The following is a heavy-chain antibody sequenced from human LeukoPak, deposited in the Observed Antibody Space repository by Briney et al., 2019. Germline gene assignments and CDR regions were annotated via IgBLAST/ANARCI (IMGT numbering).Heavy chain of an antibody. J-gene: IGHJ5*02. Sequence: GASVKVSCKASGGTFSSYAISWVRQAPGQGLEWMGGIIPIFGTANYAQKFQGRVTITADESTSTAYMELSSLRSEDTAVYYCARDYQGILTGYGPNWFDPWGQGTLVTVSS. V-gene: IGHV1-69*13. D-gene: IGHD3-9*01. CDR1: GGTFSSYA. CDR2: IIPIFGTA. CDR3: ARDYQGILTGYGPNWFDP.